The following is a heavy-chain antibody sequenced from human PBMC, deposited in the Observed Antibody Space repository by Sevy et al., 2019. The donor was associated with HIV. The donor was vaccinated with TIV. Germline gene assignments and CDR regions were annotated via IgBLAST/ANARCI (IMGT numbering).Heavy chain of an antibody. CDR1: GGSISSYY. CDR3: ARVRYTFGFPVFLDY. V-gene: IGHV4-59*01. Sequence: SEILSLSCSVSGGSISSYYWSWIRQPPGKGLEWIEYSGSTNYKSSLNSRVTISVDTSKNQFSLKRGSVTAADTAVYYCARVRYTFGFPVFLDYWGQGTLVTVSS. J-gene: IGHJ4*02. CDR2: SGST. D-gene: IGHD5-18*01.